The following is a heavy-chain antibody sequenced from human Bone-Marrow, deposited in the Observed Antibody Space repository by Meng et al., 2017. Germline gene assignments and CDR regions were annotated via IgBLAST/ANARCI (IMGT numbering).Heavy chain of an antibody. D-gene: IGHD6-13*01. CDR2: ISSSSSYI. CDR3: AKDGGSGYSSSWYTRTTYYYYGMDV. J-gene: IGHJ6*02. CDR1: GFTFSSYS. Sequence: GGSLRLSCAASGFTFSSYSMNWVRQAPGKGLEWVSSISSSSSYIYYADSVKGRFTISRDNAKNSLYLQMNSLRAEGTAVYYCAKDGGSGYSSSWYTRTTYYYYGMDVWGQGTTVTVSS. V-gene: IGHV3-21*01.